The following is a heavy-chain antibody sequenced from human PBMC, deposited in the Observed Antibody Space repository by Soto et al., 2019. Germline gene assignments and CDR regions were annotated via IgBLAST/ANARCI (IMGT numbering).Heavy chain of an antibody. D-gene: IGHD3-22*01. Sequence: EVQLVESGGGLVKPGGSLRLSCAASGFTFSNAWMNWVRQAPGKGLEWVGRIKSKTDGGTTDYAAHVKGRFTISRDDSKNTLYLQMNSLKTADTAVYYCTTITMIVVVDTDDAFDIWGQGTMVTVSS. V-gene: IGHV3-15*07. J-gene: IGHJ3*02. CDR2: IKSKTDGGTT. CDR3: TTITMIVVVDTDDAFDI. CDR1: GFTFSNAW.